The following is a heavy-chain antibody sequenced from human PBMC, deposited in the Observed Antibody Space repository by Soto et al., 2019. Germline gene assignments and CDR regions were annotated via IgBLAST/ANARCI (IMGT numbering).Heavy chain of an antibody. CDR1: GGSVSSGSYY. Sequence: SETLSLTCTVSGGSVSSGSYYWSWIRQPPGKGLEWIGYIYYSGSTNYNPSLKSRVTISVDTSKNQFSLKLSSVTAADTAVYYCAREGYDFWSGSRLDPWGQGTLVTVSS. D-gene: IGHD3-3*01. J-gene: IGHJ5*02. V-gene: IGHV4-61*01. CDR3: AREGYDFWSGSRLDP. CDR2: IYYSGST.